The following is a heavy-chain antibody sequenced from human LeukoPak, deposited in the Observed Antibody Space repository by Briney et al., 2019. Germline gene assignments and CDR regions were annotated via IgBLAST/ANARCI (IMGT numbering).Heavy chain of an antibody. CDR3: ARGKTSQNIVTRKTYNWFDP. D-gene: IGHD2/OR15-2a*01. CDR1: GFTFSSYV. CDR2: ISYDGSNE. J-gene: IGHJ5*02. Sequence: GGSLRLSCAASGFTFSSYVMHWVRQAPGKGLEWVAIISYDGSNEYYADSVKGRFTISRDNAKNSLYLQMKSLRAEDTAVYYCARGKTSQNIVTRKTYNWFDPWGQGTLVTVSS. V-gene: IGHV3-30*04.